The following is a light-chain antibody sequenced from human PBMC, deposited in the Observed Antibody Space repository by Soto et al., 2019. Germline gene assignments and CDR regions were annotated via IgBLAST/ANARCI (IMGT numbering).Light chain of an antibody. CDR1: QSVSSY. CDR3: QQRSNWPPFT. Sequence: EIVLTQSPATLSLSPGERATLSCRATQSVSSYLAWYQQKPGQAPRLLIYDASNRTTGIPARFSGSGSGTDFTLPISSLEPEDFAVYYCQQRSNWPPFTFGPGPKVDI. V-gene: IGKV3-11*01. J-gene: IGKJ3*01. CDR2: DAS.